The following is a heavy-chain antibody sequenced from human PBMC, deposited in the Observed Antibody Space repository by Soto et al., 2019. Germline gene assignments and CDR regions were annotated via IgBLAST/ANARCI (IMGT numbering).Heavy chain of an antibody. V-gene: IGHV4-39*01. Sequence: PSETLSLTCAVSRGSISGSYYYFGCLRQSPGKGPEWVGSVFYTGFTSYNPSLESRVSVSVDTSKNQFSLKVRGVSAADTAVYYCATSQKGYNWNYFDHWGQGALVTVSS. D-gene: IGHD1-20*01. CDR2: VFYTGFT. J-gene: IGHJ4*02. CDR3: ATSQKGYNWNYFDH. CDR1: RGSISGSYYY.